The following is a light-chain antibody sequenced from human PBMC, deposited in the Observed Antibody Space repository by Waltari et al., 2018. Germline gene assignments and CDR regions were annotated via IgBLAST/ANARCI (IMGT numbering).Light chain of an antibody. J-gene: IGLJ1*01. CDR1: KLGDKY. CDR2: EDT. V-gene: IGLV3-1*01. CDR3: QTWYSSSYV. Sequence: SYELTQPPSVAVSPGQAVSINCSGKKLGDKYVNWYQQKAGQSPGLVIYEDTKRPSGIPGRRFSSYSGNTATLTCSESQAMDEAVYFCQTWYSSSYVFVTGTTVTVL.